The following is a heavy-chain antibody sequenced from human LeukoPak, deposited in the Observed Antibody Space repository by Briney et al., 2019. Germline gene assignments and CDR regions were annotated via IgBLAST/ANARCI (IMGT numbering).Heavy chain of an antibody. V-gene: IGHV4-59*01. D-gene: IGHD3-10*01. CDR3: ARTTMVRGTYYMDV. CDR1: GGSISSYY. CDR2: IYYSGYT. Sequence: SETLALTCTVSGGSISSYYWSWIRQPPGKGLEWIGYIYYSGYTHYNPSLKSRVTISVDTSKSQFSLKLSSVTAADTAVYYCARTTMVRGTYYMDVWGKGTTVTISS. J-gene: IGHJ6*03.